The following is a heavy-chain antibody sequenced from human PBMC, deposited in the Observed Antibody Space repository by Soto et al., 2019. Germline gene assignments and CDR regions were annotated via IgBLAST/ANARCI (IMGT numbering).Heavy chain of an antibody. D-gene: IGHD6-19*01. CDR3: ARVGPLYSSGWYYFDY. V-gene: IGHV4-38-2*01. CDR1: GYSISSGYY. CDR2: IYHSGTT. Sequence: SETLSLTCAVSGYSISSGYYWGWIRQPPGKGLEWIGSIYHSGTTYYNPSLKSRVTISVDTSKNQFSLKLSSVTAADTAVYYCARVGPLYSSGWYYFDYWGQGTLVTVSS. J-gene: IGHJ4*02.